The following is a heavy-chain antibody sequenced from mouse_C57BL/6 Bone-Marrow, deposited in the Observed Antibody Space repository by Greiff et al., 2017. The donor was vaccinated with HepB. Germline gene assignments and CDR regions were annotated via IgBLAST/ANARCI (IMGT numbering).Heavy chain of an antibody. CDR3: ARGLRYSWFAY. Sequence: QVQLQQSGPELVKPGASVKISCKASGYAFSSSWMNWVKQRPGKGLEWIGRIYPGDGDTNYNGKFKGKATLTADKSSSTAYMQLSSLTSEDSAVYFCARGLRYSWFAYWGQGTLVTVSA. D-gene: IGHD1-1*01. J-gene: IGHJ3*01. CDR2: IYPGDGDT. V-gene: IGHV1-82*01. CDR1: GYAFSSSW.